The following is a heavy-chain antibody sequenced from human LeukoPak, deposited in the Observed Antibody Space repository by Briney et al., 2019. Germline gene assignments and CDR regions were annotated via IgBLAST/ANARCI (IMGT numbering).Heavy chain of an antibody. Sequence: GGSLRPSCAASGFTFSSYSMNWVRQAPGKGLEWVSSISSSSSYIYYADSVKGRFTISRDNAKNSLYLQMNSLRAEDTAVYYCARAGWYEPADYWGQGTLVTVSS. D-gene: IGHD6-19*01. CDR1: GFTFSSYS. J-gene: IGHJ4*02. CDR3: ARAGWYEPADY. V-gene: IGHV3-21*01. CDR2: ISSSSSYI.